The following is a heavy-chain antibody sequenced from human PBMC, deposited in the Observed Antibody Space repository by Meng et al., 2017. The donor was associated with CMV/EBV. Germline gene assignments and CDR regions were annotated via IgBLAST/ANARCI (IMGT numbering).Heavy chain of an antibody. D-gene: IGHD3-10*01. CDR3: ARDPLFGGGGRFDL. Sequence: QVVQSGSEVKKAGASVNVSCKASGYTFTSYGISWVRQAPGQGLEWMGWISAYNGNTNYAQKLQGRVTMTTDTSTSTAYMELRSLRFDDTAVYYCARDPLFGGGGRFDLWGRGTLVTVSS. J-gene: IGHJ2*01. CDR2: ISAYNGNT. V-gene: IGHV1-18*01. CDR1: GYTFTSYG.